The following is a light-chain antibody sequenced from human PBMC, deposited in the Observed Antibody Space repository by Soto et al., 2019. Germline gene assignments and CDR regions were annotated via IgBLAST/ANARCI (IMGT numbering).Light chain of an antibody. Sequence: QSVLTQPPSESGTPGQMVTISCSGSSSNIGTNTVNWYQQLPGTAPKLLIYSNKRPSGVPDRFSASKSGTSASLAISGLQSEDEADYYCAAWDDSLPGVVFGGGTKLTVL. CDR3: AAWDDSLPGVV. J-gene: IGLJ2*01. CDR2: SN. V-gene: IGLV1-44*01. CDR1: SSNIGTNT.